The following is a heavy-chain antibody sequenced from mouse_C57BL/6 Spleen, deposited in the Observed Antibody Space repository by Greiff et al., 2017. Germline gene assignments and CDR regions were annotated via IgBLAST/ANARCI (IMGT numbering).Heavy chain of an antibody. Sequence: EVKLVESGGGLVQPGGSLSLSCAASGFTFTDYYMSWVRQPPGKALEWLGFIRNKANGYTTEYSASVKGRFTISRDNSQSILYLQMNALRAEDSATYYCARSGLLHYARDYWGQGTSVTVSS. D-gene: IGHD2-3*01. J-gene: IGHJ4*01. CDR1: GFTFTDYY. CDR3: ARSGLLHYARDY. V-gene: IGHV7-3*01. CDR2: IRNKANGYTT.